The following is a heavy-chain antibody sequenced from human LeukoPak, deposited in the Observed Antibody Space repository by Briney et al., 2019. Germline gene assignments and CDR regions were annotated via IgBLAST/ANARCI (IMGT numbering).Heavy chain of an antibody. CDR3: ASLVGATTGDY. CDR2: IIPILGIA. Sequence: SVKVSCKASGGTFSSYAISWVRQAPGQGLEWMGRIIPILGIANYVQKFQGRVTITADKSTSTAYMELSSLRSEDTAVYYCASLVGATTGDYWGQGTLVTVSS. CDR1: GGTFSSYA. V-gene: IGHV1-69*04. J-gene: IGHJ4*02. D-gene: IGHD1-26*01.